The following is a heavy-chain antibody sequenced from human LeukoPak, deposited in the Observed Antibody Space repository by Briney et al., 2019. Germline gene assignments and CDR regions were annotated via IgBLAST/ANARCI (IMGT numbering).Heavy chain of an antibody. J-gene: IGHJ4*02. V-gene: IGHV4-61*02. D-gene: IGHD3-22*01. CDR1: GGSISSGSYY. Sequence: SETLSLTCTVSGGSISSGSYYWRWIRQPAGEGLEWIGRIHTSGRTNYNPSLKSRVTISVDTTKNQFSLELTSVTAADTAVYYCARGVTYYYDSSGYLYWGQGTLVTVSS. CDR3: ARGVTYYYDSSGYLY. CDR2: IHTSGRT.